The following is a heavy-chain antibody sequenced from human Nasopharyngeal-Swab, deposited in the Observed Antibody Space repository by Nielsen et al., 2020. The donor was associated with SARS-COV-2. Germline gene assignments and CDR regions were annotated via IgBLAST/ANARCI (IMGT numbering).Heavy chain of an antibody. CDR2: ISGSGGRT. Sequence: GESLKISCGASGFTFSSYAMTWVRQAPGKGLDWVSAISGSGGRTFYADSVKGRFTIFRDNSKNTLYLQMNSLRAEDTAVYYCTKDVSPATSCPHAMGVWGQGTTATVSS. CDR1: GFTFSSYA. V-gene: IGHV3-23*01. CDR3: TKDVSPATSCPHAMGV. J-gene: IGHJ6*02. D-gene: IGHD6-25*01.